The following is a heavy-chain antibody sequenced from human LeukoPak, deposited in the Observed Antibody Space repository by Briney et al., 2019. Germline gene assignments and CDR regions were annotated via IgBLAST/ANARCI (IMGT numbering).Heavy chain of an antibody. V-gene: IGHV3-23*01. CDR1: GFTFSNYA. CDR3: AKEAVTSYYFDY. Sequence: GGSLRLSCAASGFTFSNYAMSWVRQAPGKGLEWVSVITDSGNNTYYTGSVKGRFTISRDNSRNTLYLQINSLRAEDTAVYYCAKEAVTSYYFDYWGQGTLVTVSS. D-gene: IGHD4-11*01. CDR2: ITDSGNNT. J-gene: IGHJ4*02.